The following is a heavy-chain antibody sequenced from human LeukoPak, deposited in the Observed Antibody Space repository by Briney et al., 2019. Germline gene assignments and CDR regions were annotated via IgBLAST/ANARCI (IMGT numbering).Heavy chain of an antibody. Sequence: GESLKISCKGSGYSFTSYWTGWGRQMPGKGLEWLGIIYPGDSDTRYSPSFQGQVTISADKSISTAYLQWSSLKASDTAMYYCARPRGGYDFWSGSLDYWGQGTLVTVSS. CDR3: ARPRGGYDFWSGSLDY. V-gene: IGHV5-51*01. D-gene: IGHD3-3*01. J-gene: IGHJ4*02. CDR2: IYPGDSDT. CDR1: GYSFTSYW.